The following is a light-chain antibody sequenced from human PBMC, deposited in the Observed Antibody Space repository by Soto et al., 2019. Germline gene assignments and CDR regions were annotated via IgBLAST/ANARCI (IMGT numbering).Light chain of an antibody. CDR3: GTWDSSLRAGV. Sequence: QAVVTQPPSVSAAPGHTVTISCSGSSSNIGKNYVCWYRQVPGTAPKLLIYDNNKRPSGIPDRFSGSKSGTSATLDITGLQTGDEADYYCGTWDSSLRAGVFGPGTKLTVL. V-gene: IGLV1-51*01. CDR2: DNN. CDR1: SSNIGKNY. J-gene: IGLJ1*01.